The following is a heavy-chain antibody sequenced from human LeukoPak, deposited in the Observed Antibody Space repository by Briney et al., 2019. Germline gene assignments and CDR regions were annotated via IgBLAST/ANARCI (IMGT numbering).Heavy chain of an antibody. D-gene: IGHD3-3*01. CDR3: ARHRYDFWSGFRGAALDY. V-gene: IGHV4-39*01. Sequence: PSETLSLTCTVSGGSISGSSYYWGWIRQPPGKGLEWIGSIYYSGSTYYNPSLKSRVTISVDTSKNQFSLKLSSVTAADTAVYYCARHRYDFWSGFRGAALDYWGQGTLVTVSS. CDR2: IYYSGST. CDR1: GGSISGSSYY. J-gene: IGHJ4*02.